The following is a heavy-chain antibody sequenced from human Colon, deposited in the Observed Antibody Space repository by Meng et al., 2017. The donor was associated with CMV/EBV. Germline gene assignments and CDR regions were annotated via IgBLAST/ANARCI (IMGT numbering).Heavy chain of an antibody. J-gene: IGHJ4*02. CDR1: GYTFTGYF. D-gene: IGHD1-26*01. CDR3: ATVSGGDFDY. Sequence: QVRLVSAGGRVKKPWDSVMVSSKAFGYTFTGYFMYWVRQAPGQGLEWMGSINPNSGGTNYAQKFQGRVTMTRDTSINTAYMELSRLRSDDTAVYYCATVSGGDFDYWGQGTLVTVSS. V-gene: IGHV1-2*02. CDR2: INPNSGGT.